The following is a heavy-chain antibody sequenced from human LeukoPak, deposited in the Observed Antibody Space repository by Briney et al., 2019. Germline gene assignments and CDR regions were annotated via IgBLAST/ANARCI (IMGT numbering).Heavy chain of an antibody. Sequence: SVKVSCKASGGTFSSYAISWVRQAPGQGLEWMGGIIPIFGTANYAQKFQGRVTITADESTSTAYMELSSLRSEDTAVYYCARASITILGVVIMVYYGMDVWGQGTTVTVSS. CDR2: IIPIFGTA. V-gene: IGHV1-69*13. J-gene: IGHJ6*02. CDR3: ARASITILGVVIMVYYGMDV. CDR1: GGTFSSYA. D-gene: IGHD3-3*01.